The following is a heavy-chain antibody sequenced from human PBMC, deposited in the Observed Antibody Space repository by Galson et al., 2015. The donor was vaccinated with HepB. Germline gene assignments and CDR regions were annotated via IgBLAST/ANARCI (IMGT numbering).Heavy chain of an antibody. D-gene: IGHD3-22*01. CDR2: IKEDGSER. CDR1: GFTFNNYW. J-gene: IGHJ3*02. CDR3: ARLGGDSRGYYRDAFDI. Sequence: SLRLSCAASGFTFNNYWMSWVRQAPGKGLEWVAHIKEDGSERYYVDSVKGRFTISRDNAKNSLYLQMNSLRAEDTAVYYCARLGGDSRGYYRDAFDIWGQGTMVTVSS. V-gene: IGHV3-7*01.